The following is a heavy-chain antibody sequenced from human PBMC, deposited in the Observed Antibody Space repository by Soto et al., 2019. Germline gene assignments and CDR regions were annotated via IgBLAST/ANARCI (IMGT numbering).Heavy chain of an antibody. CDR3: ANHPLAAAGLPATAAVSDDDYYCREV. V-gene: IGHV1-69*01. CDR1: GGTFSSYA. CDR2: IIPIFGTA. D-gene: IGHD6-13*01. J-gene: IGHJ6*02. Sequence: QVQLVQSGAEVKKPGSSVKVSCKASGGTFSSYAISWVRQAPVQGLEWMGVIIPIFGTANYAQKFQARVTITADESTSTAYIELSSLRSDDTAVSYCANHPLAAAGLPATAAVSDDDYYCREVWGQGTTVTVS.